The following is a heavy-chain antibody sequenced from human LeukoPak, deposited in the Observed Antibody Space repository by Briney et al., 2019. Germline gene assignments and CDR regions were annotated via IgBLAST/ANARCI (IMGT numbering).Heavy chain of an antibody. CDR3: ARGRPLYSYGDLDY. CDR1: GGSFSGYY. V-gene: IGHV4-34*01. D-gene: IGHD5-18*01. Sequence: PSETLSLTCAVYGGSFSGYYWSWIRQPPGKGLEWIGEINHSGSTNYNPSLKSRVTISVDTSKNQFSLKLSAVTAADTAVYYCARGRPLYSYGDLDYWGEGTLVTVSS. J-gene: IGHJ4*02. CDR2: INHSGST.